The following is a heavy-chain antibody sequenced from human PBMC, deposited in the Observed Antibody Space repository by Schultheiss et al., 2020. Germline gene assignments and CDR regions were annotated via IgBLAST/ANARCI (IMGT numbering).Heavy chain of an antibody. J-gene: IGHJ4*02. V-gene: IGHV3-48*02. CDR2: ISSSSSTI. D-gene: IGHD3-22*01. CDR3: ARGLPRPYYYDSSGYSLFDY. CDR1: GFTFSSYI. Sequence: WGSLRLSCSASGFTFSSYIMNWVRQAPGKGLEWVSYISSSSSTIYYADSVKGRFTISRDNAKNSLYLQMNSLRDEDTAVYYCARGLPRPYYYDSSGYSLFDYWGQGTLVTVSS.